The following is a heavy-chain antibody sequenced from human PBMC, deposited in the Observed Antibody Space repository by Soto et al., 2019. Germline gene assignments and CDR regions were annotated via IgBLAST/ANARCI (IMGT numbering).Heavy chain of an antibody. V-gene: IGHV3-33*01. Sequence: GGSLRLSCEASGFPFSSFGIHWVRQAPGKGLEWLAIIWNDGSNEYYADSVKGRFTISRDNSKNTVYLQGSNLRAEDTAVYVCARDQTDSSGCSDSWGQGTLVTVSS. CDR3: ARDQTDSSGCSDS. D-gene: IGHD5-18*01. J-gene: IGHJ4*02. CDR2: IWNDGSNE. CDR1: GFPFSSFG.